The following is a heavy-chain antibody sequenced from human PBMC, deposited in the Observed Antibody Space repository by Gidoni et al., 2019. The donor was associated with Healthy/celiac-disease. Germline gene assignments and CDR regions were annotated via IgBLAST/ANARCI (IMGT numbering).Heavy chain of an antibody. J-gene: IGHJ6*02. CDR1: GFTFCRYR. CDR2: IWYDGSNK. CDR3: ARDFYSSSWYYYYGMDV. V-gene: IGHV3-33*01. Sequence: QVQLVESGGGVVQPGRSLRLSCAASGFTFCRYRMHWVRQARGKGLEWVAVIWYDGSNKDYADSVKGRFTISRDNSKNALYLQMNSLRAEDTAVYYCARDFYSSSWYYYYGMDVWGQGTTVTVSS. D-gene: IGHD6-13*01.